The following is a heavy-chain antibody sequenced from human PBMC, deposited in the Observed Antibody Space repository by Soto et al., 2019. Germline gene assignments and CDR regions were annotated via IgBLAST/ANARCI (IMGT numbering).Heavy chain of an antibody. D-gene: IGHD3-3*01. CDR3: ARPSTIFGVVIIPSCYYYGMDV. Sequence: ASVKVSCKASGYTFTSYGISWVRQAPGQGLEWMGWISAYNGNTNYAQKLQGRVTMTTDTSTSTAYMELRSLRSDDTAVYYCARPSTIFGVVIIPSCYYYGMDVWGQGTTVTVSS. CDR1: GYTFTSYG. J-gene: IGHJ6*02. CDR2: ISAYNGNT. V-gene: IGHV1-18*04.